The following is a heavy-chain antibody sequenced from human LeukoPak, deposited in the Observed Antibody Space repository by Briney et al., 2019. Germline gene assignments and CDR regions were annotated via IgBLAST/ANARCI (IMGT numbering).Heavy chain of an antibody. Sequence: GGSLRLSCAASGFTFSSYAMHWVRQAPGKGLEYVSAIRSNGGSTYYADSVKGIFTISRDNSKNTLSLQMGSLRAEDMAVYYSARDHYPSGMPRGGMDGWGKGTTVTVSS. D-gene: IGHD3-10*01. CDR3: ARDHYPSGMPRGGMDG. V-gene: IGHV3-64*02. J-gene: IGHJ6*04. CDR1: GFTFSSYA. CDR2: IRSNGGST.